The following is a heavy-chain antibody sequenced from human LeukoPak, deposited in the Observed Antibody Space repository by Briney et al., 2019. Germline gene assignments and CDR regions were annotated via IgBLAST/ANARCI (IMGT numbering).Heavy chain of an antibody. D-gene: IGHD4-23*01. Sequence: GASVKVSCKASGYTFTSYGISWVRQAPGQGLEWMGWISAYNGNTNYAQKLQGRVTMTTDTSTSTAYMELRSLRPDDTAVYYCARDSPTTVVTRDYYYGMDVWGQGTTVTVSS. V-gene: IGHV1-18*01. J-gene: IGHJ6*02. CDR3: ARDSPTTVVTRDYYYGMDV. CDR2: ISAYNGNT. CDR1: GYTFTSYG.